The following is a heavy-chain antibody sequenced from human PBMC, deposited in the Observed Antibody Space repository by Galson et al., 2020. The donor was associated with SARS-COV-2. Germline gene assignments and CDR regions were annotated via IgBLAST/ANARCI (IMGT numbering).Heavy chain of an antibody. V-gene: IGHV3-48*01. J-gene: IGHJ4*02. CDR3: ARDSPSDEWELLLGDY. CDR1: GFTFSSYS. CDR2: ISSSSSTI. D-gene: IGHD1-26*01. Sequence: LSLTCAASGFTFSSYSMNWVRQAPGKGLEWVSYISSSSSTIYYADSVKGRFTISRDNAKNSLYLQMNSLRAEDTAVYYCARDSPSDEWELLLGDYWGQGTLVTVSS.